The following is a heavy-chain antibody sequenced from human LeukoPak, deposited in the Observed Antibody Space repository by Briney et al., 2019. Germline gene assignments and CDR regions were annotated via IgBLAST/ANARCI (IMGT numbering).Heavy chain of an antibody. CDR2: ISYDGSNK. V-gene: IGHV3-30-3*01. CDR1: GFTFSSYA. Sequence: GGSLRLSCAASGFTFSSYAMHWVRQAPGKGLEWVAVISYDGSNKYYADSVEGRFTISRDNSKNTLYLQMNSLRAEDTAVYYCARDRGQWLAQAYGMDVWGQGTTVTVSS. J-gene: IGHJ6*02. D-gene: IGHD6-19*01. CDR3: ARDRGQWLAQAYGMDV.